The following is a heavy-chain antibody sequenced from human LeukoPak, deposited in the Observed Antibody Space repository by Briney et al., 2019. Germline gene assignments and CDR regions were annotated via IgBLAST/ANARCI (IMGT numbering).Heavy chain of an antibody. D-gene: IGHD2-21*02. CDR1: GGSITTYY. V-gene: IGHV4-59*01. Sequence: PSETLSLTCAVSGGSITTYYWTWIRQPPGQALEWIGYIYYTGNTKYNPCLESRVTMSIDTSKNEFSLKIYSVNAADTAVYFCASGSVVTALDQWGQGTLVTVSS. CDR2: IYYTGNT. CDR3: ASGSVVTALDQ. J-gene: IGHJ4*02.